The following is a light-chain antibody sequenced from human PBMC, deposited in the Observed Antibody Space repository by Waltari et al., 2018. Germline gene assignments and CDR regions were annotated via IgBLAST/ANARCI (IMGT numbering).Light chain of an antibody. J-gene: IGLJ2*01. Sequence: QSVLTQPAPVSGSPGQSITIPCPGTSSDIGGYNQDSWYQQHPGKAPKPMIYDVSRWPSGVSHRFSGSKSGNTASLTISGLQAEDEAHYYCTSYTSTNTVIFGGGTKVTVL. CDR2: DVS. V-gene: IGLV2-14*03. CDR1: SSDIGGYNQ. CDR3: TSYTSTNTVI.